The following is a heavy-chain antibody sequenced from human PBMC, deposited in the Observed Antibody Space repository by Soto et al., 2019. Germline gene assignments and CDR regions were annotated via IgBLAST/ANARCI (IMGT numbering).Heavy chain of an antibody. Sequence: GGSLRLSCAASGFTFSSYGMSWVRQSPGKGLEWVSAISGSGGSTYYADSVKGRFTISRDNSKNTLYLQMNSLRAEDTAVYYCAKDFPTMIVVPDAFDIWGQGTMVTVS. V-gene: IGHV3-23*01. D-gene: IGHD3-22*01. CDR2: ISGSGGST. CDR1: GFTFSSYG. CDR3: AKDFPTMIVVPDAFDI. J-gene: IGHJ3*02.